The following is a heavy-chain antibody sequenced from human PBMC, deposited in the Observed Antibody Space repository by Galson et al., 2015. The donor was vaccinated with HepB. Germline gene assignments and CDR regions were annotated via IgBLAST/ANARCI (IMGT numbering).Heavy chain of an antibody. J-gene: IGHJ4*02. CDR1: GAPISSSNW. Sequence: SETLSLTCVVSGAPISSSNWWSWVRQPPGKGPEGIGDVYHSGNTNYNPSLKSRVTIAVDKSEKQFSLRLNSVTAADTAVYYCARVNYYDSSGWEVVGYFDYWGQGTLVTVSS. V-gene: IGHV4-4*02. D-gene: IGHD3-22*01. CDR2: VYHSGNT. CDR3: ARVNYYDSSGWEVVGYFDY.